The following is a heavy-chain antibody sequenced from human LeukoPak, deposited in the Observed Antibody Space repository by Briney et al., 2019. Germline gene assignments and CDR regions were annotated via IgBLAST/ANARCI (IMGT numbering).Heavy chain of an antibody. J-gene: IGHJ4*02. CDR3: ATETNGRHYDY. D-gene: IGHD1-14*01. Sequence: GGSLRLSCTASGLTFSTSGFNWVRKAQGKGLEWVASIGPTGSDRYHADSIKGRFTISRDNANNFLYLQMNSLRAEDTAVYYCATETNGRHYDYWGQGTLLTVSS. CDR1: GLTFSTSG. V-gene: IGHV3-21*06. CDR2: IGPTGSDR.